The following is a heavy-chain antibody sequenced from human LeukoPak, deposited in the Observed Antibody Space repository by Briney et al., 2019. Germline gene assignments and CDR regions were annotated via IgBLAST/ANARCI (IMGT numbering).Heavy chain of an antibody. D-gene: IGHD3-3*02. CDR1: GFTFSSYA. Sequence: GGSLRLSCAASGFTFSSYAMHWVRQAPGKGLERVAVISYDGSNKYYADSVKGRFTISRDNSKNTLYLQMNSLRAEDTAVYYCARAHYYFDYWGQGTLVTVSS. CDR3: ARAHYYFDY. CDR2: ISYDGSNK. V-gene: IGHV3-30*04. J-gene: IGHJ4*02.